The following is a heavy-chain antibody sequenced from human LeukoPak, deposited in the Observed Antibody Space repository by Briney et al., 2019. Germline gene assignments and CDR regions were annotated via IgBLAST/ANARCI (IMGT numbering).Heavy chain of an antibody. CDR3: AKLGHTSGYYARHSDY. CDR2: ISRDGGDT. Sequence: GGSLRLSCEASGLSFGDYTMHWVRQAPGKGLEWVSAISRDGGDTFYADSVKGRFTISRDNSKNTVYLQMNSLRAEDTALYYCAKLGHTSGYYARHSDYWGQGTLVTVSS. J-gene: IGHJ4*02. V-gene: IGHV3-23*01. CDR1: GLSFGDYT. D-gene: IGHD3-22*01.